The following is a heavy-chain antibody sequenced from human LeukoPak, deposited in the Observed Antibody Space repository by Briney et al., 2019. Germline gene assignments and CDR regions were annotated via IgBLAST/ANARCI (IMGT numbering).Heavy chain of an antibody. Sequence: SETLSLTCTVSGGSISSSSYYWGWIRQPPGKGLEWIGSIYYSGSTYYNPSLKSRVTISVDTSKNQFSLKLSSVTAADTAVYYCARGVFDYWGPGTLVTVSS. J-gene: IGHJ4*02. V-gene: IGHV4-39*07. CDR2: IYYSGST. CDR1: GGSISSSSYY. CDR3: ARGVFDY.